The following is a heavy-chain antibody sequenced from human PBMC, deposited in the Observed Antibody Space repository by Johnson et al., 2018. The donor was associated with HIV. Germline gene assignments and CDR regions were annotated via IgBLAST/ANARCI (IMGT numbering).Heavy chain of an antibody. J-gene: IGHJ3*02. CDR1: IFTFKNAW. CDR3: TTYYGWAFDI. V-gene: IGHV3-15*01. Sequence: VQLVESGGGLVQPGGSLRLSCAASIFTFKNAWMSWVRQAPGKGLEWVGRIKSKIDGGPTDYAAPVKGSFTISRDDSKNTLYMQMNSLKTEDTAVYYCTTYYGWAFDIWGQGTMVTVSS. D-gene: IGHD3-10*01. CDR2: IKSKIDGGPT.